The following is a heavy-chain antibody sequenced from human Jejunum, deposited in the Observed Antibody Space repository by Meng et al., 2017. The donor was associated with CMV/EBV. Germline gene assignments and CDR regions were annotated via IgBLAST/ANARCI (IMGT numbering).Heavy chain of an antibody. D-gene: IGHD6-19*01. Sequence: QLQLVQSGAEVKKPGASVRVSSMASGYTFTHHGISWIRQAPGQGLEWMGWISCYNGDTNYAQKLQGRVTMTTDTSTNTAYMDLRGLRSDDTAVYYCARDPSNTSGRYAYFDYWGQGTLVTVAS. V-gene: IGHV1-18*01. J-gene: IGHJ4*02. CDR3: ARDPSNTSGRYAYFDY. CDR2: ISCYNGDT. CDR1: GYTFTHHG.